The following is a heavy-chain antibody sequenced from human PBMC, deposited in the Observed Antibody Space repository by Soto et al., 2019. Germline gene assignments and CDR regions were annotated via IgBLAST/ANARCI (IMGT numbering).Heavy chain of an antibody. V-gene: IGHV1-69*01. CDR3: ASYSYGYSTDYYYGMDV. CDR2: IIPIFGTA. J-gene: IGHJ6*02. D-gene: IGHD5-18*01. Sequence: QVQLVQSGAEVKKPGSSVKVSCKASGGTFSSYAISWVRQAPGQGLEWMGGIIPIFGTANYAQKFQGRVTITADESTSTACMELSSLRSEDTAVYYCASYSYGYSTDYYYGMDVWGQGTTVTVSS. CDR1: GGTFSSYA.